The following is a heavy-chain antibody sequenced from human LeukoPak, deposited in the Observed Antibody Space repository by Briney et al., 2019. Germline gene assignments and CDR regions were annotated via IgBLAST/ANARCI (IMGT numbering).Heavy chain of an antibody. CDR1: GFTLSNYW. D-gene: IGHD3-10*01. V-gene: IGHV3-74*01. CDR3: ARDYGRSRDYGMDV. J-gene: IGHJ6*02. Sequence: PGGSLRLSCAASGFTLSNYWMHWVRQAPGKGLVWVSRINADGSSASYADSVKGRFTISRDNATNTLYLQMNSLRAEDTAMYYCARDYGRSRDYGMDVWGQGTTVTVSS. CDR2: INADGSSA.